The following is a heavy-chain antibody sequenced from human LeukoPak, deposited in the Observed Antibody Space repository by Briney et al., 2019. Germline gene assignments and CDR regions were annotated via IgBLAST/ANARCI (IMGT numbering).Heavy chain of an antibody. J-gene: IGHJ6*02. CDR2: ISYNGSNK. CDR3: AKAASSSWPSYYYGMDV. Sequence: GGSLRLSCAASGFTFSSYAMHWVRQAPGKGLEWVAVISYNGSNKYYADSVKGRFTISKDNSKNTVYLQMSSLRVDDTAVYYCAKAASSSWPSYYYGMDVWGQGTTVTVSS. D-gene: IGHD6-13*01. CDR1: GFTFSSYA. V-gene: IGHV3-30*04.